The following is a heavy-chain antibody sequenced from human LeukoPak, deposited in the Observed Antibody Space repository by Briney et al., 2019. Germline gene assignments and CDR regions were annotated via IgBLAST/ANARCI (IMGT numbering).Heavy chain of an antibody. CDR2: FYYSGGT. CDR3: ARGEGERYYVNFFDF. V-gene: IGHV4-59*11. CDR1: GDSLSGHY. D-gene: IGHD1-26*01. Sequence: PSETLALNCSVSGDSLSGHYWSWLRQPPGKGLEWTGYFYYSGGTNYHPSLESRVTISVDTSKNQFSLKVNSVTSADTAVYYCARGEGERYYVNFFDFWGHGNFVAVSS. J-gene: IGHJ4*01.